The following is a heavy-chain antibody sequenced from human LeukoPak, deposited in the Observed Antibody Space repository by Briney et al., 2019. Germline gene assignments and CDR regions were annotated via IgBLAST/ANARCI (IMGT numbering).Heavy chain of an antibody. D-gene: IGHD7-27*01. J-gene: IGHJ4*02. Sequence: PGRSLRLSCAASGFTLSSYAMHWVRQAPGKGLEWVAVVSYDGSNKYYAVSVKGRFTISRDNSKNTLYLQMNSLRAEDAAVYYCATIGDRRTGELYRIDYWGQGTLVTVSS. CDR2: VSYDGSNK. CDR3: ATIGDRRTGELYRIDY. V-gene: IGHV3-30-3*01. CDR1: GFTLSSYA.